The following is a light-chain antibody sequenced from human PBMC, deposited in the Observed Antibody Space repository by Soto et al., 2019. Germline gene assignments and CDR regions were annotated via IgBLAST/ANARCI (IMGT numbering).Light chain of an antibody. V-gene: IGKV4-1*01. Sequence: DIVMTQSPDSLAVSLGERATINCKSSQSVLYSSNNKNYLAWYQQRPGQPPKLLIYWASTRESGVPDRVSGSGSWTDFTLTITSLQSEDVALYFCQQYESTPPTFGQGTKLEIK. J-gene: IGKJ2*01. CDR3: QQYESTPPT. CDR2: WAS. CDR1: QSVLYSSNNKNY.